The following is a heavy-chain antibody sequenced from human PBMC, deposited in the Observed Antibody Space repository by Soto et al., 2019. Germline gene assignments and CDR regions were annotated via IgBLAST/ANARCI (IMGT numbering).Heavy chain of an antibody. CDR1: GYSFTSYW. D-gene: IGHD2-2*01. CDR3: ARRIVVVPATTYYYGMDV. J-gene: IGHJ6*02. CDR2: IDPSDSYT. V-gene: IGHV5-10-1*01. Sequence: GESLKISCKGSGYSFTSYWISWVRQMPGKGLEWMGRIDPSDSYTNYSPSFQGHVTISADKSISTACLQWSSLKASDTAMYYCARRIVVVPATTYYYGMDVWGQGTTVTVSS.